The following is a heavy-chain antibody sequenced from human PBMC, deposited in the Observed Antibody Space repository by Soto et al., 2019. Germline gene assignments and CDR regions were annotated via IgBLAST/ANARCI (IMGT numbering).Heavy chain of an antibody. J-gene: IGHJ4*02. D-gene: IGHD3-10*01. CDR1: GFTFSTYG. CDR2: IWYDGSNK. CDR3: ARDSYSIFGSGSYPREEY. V-gene: IGHV3-33*01. Sequence: QVQLVESGGGVVQPGRSLRLSCAASGFTFSTYGMHWVRQAPGKGLEWVAVIWYDGSNKYYGDSVKGRFTISRDNSKSTLYLQMSSLRVEDTAVYYCARDSYSIFGSGSYPREEYWGQGTLVTVSS.